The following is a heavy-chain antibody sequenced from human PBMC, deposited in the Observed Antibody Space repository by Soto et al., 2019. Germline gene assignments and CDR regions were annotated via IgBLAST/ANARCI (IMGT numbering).Heavy chain of an antibody. CDR2: IIPIFGTT. V-gene: IGHV1-69*01. CDR3: ARAYSGSYPFNYYYGMDV. D-gene: IGHD1-26*01. CDR1: GGTFSNYA. Sequence: QVQLVQSGAEVKKPGSSVKVSCEASGGTFSNYAFSCVRQAPGQGLEWMGGIIPIFGTTNYAQKFQGRIKITADEFTGTVYMELSGMKSEDTAVYYCARAYSGSYPFNYYYGMDVWGQGTAVTVSS. J-gene: IGHJ6*02.